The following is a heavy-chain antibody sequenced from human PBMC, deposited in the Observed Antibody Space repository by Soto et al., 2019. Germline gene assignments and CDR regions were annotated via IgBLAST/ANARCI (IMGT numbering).Heavy chain of an antibody. Sequence: GGSLRLSCAASGFTFRSYAMHWVRQAPGKGLEWVAVISYDGSNKYYADSVKGRFTISRDNSKNTLYLQMNSLRAEDTAVYYCARDLIVVVPAAIKYYYYGMDVWGQGTTVTVSS. CDR1: GFTFRSYA. V-gene: IGHV3-30-3*01. J-gene: IGHJ6*02. CDR3: ARDLIVVVPAAIKYYYYGMDV. D-gene: IGHD2-2*02. CDR2: ISYDGSNK.